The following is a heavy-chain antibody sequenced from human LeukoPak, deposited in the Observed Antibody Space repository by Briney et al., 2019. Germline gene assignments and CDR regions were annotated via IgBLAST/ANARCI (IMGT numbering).Heavy chain of an antibody. CDR3: ARDVGITMIVVPTYNWFDP. CDR1: GYTFTSYY. J-gene: IGHJ5*02. CDR2: INPSGGST. V-gene: IGHV1-46*01. Sequence: GASVKVSCKASGYTFTSYYMHWVRQAPGQGLEWMGIINPSGGSTSYAQKFQGRVTMTRDMSTSIVYMELSSLRSEDTAVYYCARDVGITMIVVPTYNWFDPWGQGTLVTVSS. D-gene: IGHD3-22*01.